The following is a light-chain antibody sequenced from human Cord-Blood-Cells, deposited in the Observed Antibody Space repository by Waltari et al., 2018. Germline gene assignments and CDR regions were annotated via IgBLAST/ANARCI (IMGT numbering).Light chain of an antibody. Sequence: QSALTQPASASGHSGPSITISCTGTSTDVGGCNYVAWYQQHPGKAPKLIIYEVSNRPSGVSNRFSGSKSGNTASLTISGLQAEDEADYYCSSYTSSSWVFGGGTKLTVL. CDR1: STDVGGCNY. V-gene: IGLV2-14*01. CDR2: EVS. J-gene: IGLJ3*02. CDR3: SSYTSSSWV.